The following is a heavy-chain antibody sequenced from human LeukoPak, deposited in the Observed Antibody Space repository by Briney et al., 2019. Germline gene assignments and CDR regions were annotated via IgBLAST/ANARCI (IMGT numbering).Heavy chain of an antibody. CDR2: INHSGST. V-gene: IGHV4-34*01. CDR1: GGSIGSYY. J-gene: IGHJ5*02. Sequence: SETLSLTCTVSGGSIGSYYWSWIRQPPGKGLEWIGEINHSGSTNYNPSLKSRVTISVDTSKNQFSLKLSSVTAADTAVYYCARVRYCSGGSCPWGQGTLVTVSS. CDR3: ARVRYCSGGSCP. D-gene: IGHD2-15*01.